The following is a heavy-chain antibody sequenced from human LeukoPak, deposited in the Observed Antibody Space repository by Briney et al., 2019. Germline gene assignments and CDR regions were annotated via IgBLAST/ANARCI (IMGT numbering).Heavy chain of an antibody. CDR3: ARRRGPSSKYCSGGSCYSGWFDP. V-gene: IGHV4-59*12. Sequence: SETLSLTCTVSGGSISSFYWSWIRQPPGKGLEWIGYIYDSGSTNYNPSLKSRVTISVDTSKNQFSLKLSSVTAADTAVYYCARRRGPSSKYCSGGSCYSGWFDPWGQGTLVTVSS. J-gene: IGHJ5*02. D-gene: IGHD2-15*01. CDR1: GGSISSFY. CDR2: IYDSGST.